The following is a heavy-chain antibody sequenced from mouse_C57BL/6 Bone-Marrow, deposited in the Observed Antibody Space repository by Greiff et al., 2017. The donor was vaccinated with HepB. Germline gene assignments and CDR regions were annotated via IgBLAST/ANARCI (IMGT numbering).Heavy chain of an antibody. J-gene: IGHJ4*01. V-gene: IGHV1-18*01. D-gene: IGHD2-5*01. Sequence: VQLQQSGPELVKPGASVKIPCKASGYTFTDYNMDWVKQSHGKSLEWIGDINPNNGGTIYNQKFKGKATLTVDKSSNTAYLQLSSLTSEDTAVYYCTQGGVTISSYYAMDYWGQGTSVTVSS. CDR2: INPNNGGT. CDR1: GYTFTDYN. CDR3: TQGGVTISSYYAMDY.